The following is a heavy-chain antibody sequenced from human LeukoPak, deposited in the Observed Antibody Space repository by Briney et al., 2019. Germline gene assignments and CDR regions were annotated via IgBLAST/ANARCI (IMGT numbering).Heavy chain of an antibody. V-gene: IGHV1-69*13. D-gene: IGHD3-16*02. Sequence: SVKVSCKASGGTFSSYAISWVRQAPGQGLEWMGGIIPIFGTANYAQKFQGRVTITADESTSTAHMELSSLRSEDTAVYYCARGGYDYVWGSYRLDYWGQGTLVTVSS. CDR3: ARGGYDYVWGSYRLDY. J-gene: IGHJ4*02. CDR1: GGTFSSYA. CDR2: IIPIFGTA.